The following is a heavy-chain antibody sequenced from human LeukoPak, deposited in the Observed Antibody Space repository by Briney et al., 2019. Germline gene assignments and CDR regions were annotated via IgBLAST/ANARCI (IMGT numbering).Heavy chain of an antibody. CDR2: VDPDDGQR. J-gene: IGHJ4*02. V-gene: IGHV1-24*01. D-gene: IGHD3-10*01. CDR1: GYTLNDIS. CDR3: ASSLYYYGSGSTGPFDY. Sequence: ASVKVSCKISGYTLNDISMHWVRQPPGKGLEWMGGVDPDDGQRVYAQNFQGRVTMTTDTSTSTAYMELRSLRSDDTAVYYCASSLYYYGSGSTGPFDYWGQGTLVTVSS.